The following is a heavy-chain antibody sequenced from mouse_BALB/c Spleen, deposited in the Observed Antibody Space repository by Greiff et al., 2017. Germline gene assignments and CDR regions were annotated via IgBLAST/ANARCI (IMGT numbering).Heavy chain of an antibody. CDR2: ISYSGST. J-gene: IGHJ1*01. V-gene: IGHV3-8*02. CDR1: GDSITSGY. CDR3: ARSFTTAWYLDV. D-gene: IGHD1-2*01. Sequence: VQLQQSGPSLVKPSQSLSLTCSVTGDSITSGYWNWIRKFPGNKLEYMGYISYSGSTYYNPSLKSRISITRDTSTNQSYLQLNSVTTEDTATYCCARSFTTAWYLDVWGAGTTVTVSS.